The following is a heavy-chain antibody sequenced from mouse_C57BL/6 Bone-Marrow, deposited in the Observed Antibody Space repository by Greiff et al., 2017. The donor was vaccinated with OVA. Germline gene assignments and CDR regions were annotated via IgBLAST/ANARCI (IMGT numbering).Heavy chain of an antibody. CDR2: ISDGGSYT. CDR3: ARDDFHMDY. CDR1: GFTFSSYA. V-gene: IGHV5-4*01. J-gene: IGHJ4*01. D-gene: IGHD2-4*01. Sequence: EVQVVESGGGLVKPGGSLKLSCAASGFTFSSYAMSWVRQTPEKRLEWVATISDGGSYTYYPDNVKGRFTISRDNAKNNLYLQMSHLKSEDTAMYYCARDDFHMDYWGQGTSVTVSS.